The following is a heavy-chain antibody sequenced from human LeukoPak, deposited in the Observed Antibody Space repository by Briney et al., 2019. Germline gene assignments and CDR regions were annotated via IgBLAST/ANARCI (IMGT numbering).Heavy chain of an antibody. V-gene: IGHV3-23*01. Sequence: GGSLRLSFAASGFTFTNYAMTWVRQAPGKGLEWVSSISATSGTYYANSVAGRFTISRDNSQNTLYLQMNSLRAEDTAVYYCAKDRHPYSTSSDYWGPGALVTVSS. J-gene: IGHJ4*02. CDR2: ISATSGT. D-gene: IGHD6-6*01. CDR3: AKDRHPYSTSSDY. CDR1: GFTFTNYA.